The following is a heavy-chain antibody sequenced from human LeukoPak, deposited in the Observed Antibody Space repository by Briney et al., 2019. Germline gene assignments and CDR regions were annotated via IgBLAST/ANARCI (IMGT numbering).Heavy chain of an antibody. Sequence: SETLSLMCSVSGYLIRSGYFWGWIRQPPGKGLEWIASVYHNGSAYYNPSLKSRASISVDTSSNQFSLTLTSVSGADTAVYHCARLSSWFVAFWGQGSQVTVSS. V-gene: IGHV4-38-2*02. J-gene: IGHJ4*02. D-gene: IGHD6-13*01. CDR2: VYHNGSA. CDR3: ARLSSWFVAF. CDR1: GYLIRSGYF.